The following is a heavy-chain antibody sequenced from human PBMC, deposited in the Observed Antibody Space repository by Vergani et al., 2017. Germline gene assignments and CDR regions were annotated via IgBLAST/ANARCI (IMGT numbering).Heavy chain of an antibody. CDR2: IDPSDSYT. CDR3: ARRREALTTEGMDV. D-gene: IGHD4-11*01. J-gene: IGHJ6*02. V-gene: IGHV5-10-1*03. CDR1: GYSFPSYW. Sequence: EVQLVQSGAEVKKPGESLRISCKGSGYSFPSYWISWVRQMPGKGREWMGRIDPSDSYTNYSPSFQGHVTISADKSISTAYLQWSSLKASDTAMYYCARRREALTTEGMDVWGQGSTVTVSS.